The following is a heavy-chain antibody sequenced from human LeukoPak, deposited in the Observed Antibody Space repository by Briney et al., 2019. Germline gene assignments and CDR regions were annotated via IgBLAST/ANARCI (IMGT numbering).Heavy chain of an antibody. CDR3: ARGGTYYDSSGYPDY. V-gene: IGHV3-66*01. J-gene: IGHJ4*02. D-gene: IGHD3-22*01. CDR1: GFTFSSYS. Sequence: GGSLRLSCGASGFTFSSYSMHWVRQAPGKGLEWVSVIYSGGSTYYADSVKGRFTISRDNSKNTLYLQMNNLRAEDTAVYYCARGGTYYDSSGYPDYWGQGTLVTVSS. CDR2: IYSGGST.